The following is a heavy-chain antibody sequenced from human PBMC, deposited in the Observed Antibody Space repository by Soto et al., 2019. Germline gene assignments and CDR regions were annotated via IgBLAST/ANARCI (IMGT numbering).Heavy chain of an antibody. CDR2: IIPYLDIT. CDR1: GGTFGTYT. Sequence: QVKLVQSGAEVKKPGSSVKVSCKASGGTFGTYTISWVRQAPGQGLEWMGRIIPYLDITDYARKFQGRFTIAADKSTTTAYMELNSLRSEDTAVYFCARDTTYWGQGTLVTVSS. D-gene: IGHD5-18*01. J-gene: IGHJ4*02. V-gene: IGHV1-69*02. CDR3: ARDTTY.